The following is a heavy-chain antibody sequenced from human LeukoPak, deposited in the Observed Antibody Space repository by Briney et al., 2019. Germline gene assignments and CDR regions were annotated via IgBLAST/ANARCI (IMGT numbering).Heavy chain of an antibody. CDR2: IYYSGST. J-gene: IGHJ5*02. CDR1: GGSMSSHY. D-gene: IGHD3-16*01. CDR3: AKHLTNAYYDMSWFDP. V-gene: IGHV4-59*11. Sequence: PSEPLSLTCSVSGGSMSSHYWSWLRQPPGKGLEWSGYIYYSGSTNYNPSLKSRVTISLDTSKNQFSLKLSYVTATDTAVDYWAKHLTNAYYDMSWFDPWGQGTLVTVSS.